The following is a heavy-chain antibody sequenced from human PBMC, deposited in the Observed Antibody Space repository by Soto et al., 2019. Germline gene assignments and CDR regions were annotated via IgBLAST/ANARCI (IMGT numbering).Heavy chain of an antibody. V-gene: IGHV4-34*01. D-gene: IGHD3-10*01. CDR2: VNHSGST. J-gene: IGHJ5*02. Sequence: PSETLSLTCAVYGGSFSGYYWSWIRQSPGKGLEWIGEVNHSGSTNQNPSLKSRVTTSADTSKNQFSLKLSSVTAADTAVYYCARFREASWFDPWGQGTLVTVSS. CDR3: ARFREASWFDP. CDR1: GGSFSGYY.